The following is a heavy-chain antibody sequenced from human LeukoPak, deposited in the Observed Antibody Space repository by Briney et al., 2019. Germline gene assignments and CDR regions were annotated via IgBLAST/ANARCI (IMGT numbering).Heavy chain of an antibody. CDR1: GYTLTELS. V-gene: IGHV1-24*01. CDR2: FDPEDGET. J-gene: IGHJ5*02. D-gene: IGHD2-2*01. Sequence: ASVKVSCKVSGYTLTELSMHWVRQAPGKGLEWMGGFDPEDGETIHAQKFQGRVTMTEDTSTDTAYMELSSLRSEDTAVYYCATPSYCSSTSCPHDRWFDPWGQGTLVTVSS. CDR3: ATPSYCSSTSCPHDRWFDP.